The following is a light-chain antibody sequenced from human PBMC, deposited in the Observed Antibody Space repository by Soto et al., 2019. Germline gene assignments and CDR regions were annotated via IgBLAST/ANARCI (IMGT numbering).Light chain of an antibody. V-gene: IGKV1-27*01. CDR1: RGISKS. CDR3: QKYNSAPWT. Sequence: DIQMTQSPSSLSASVGDRVTITCRASRGISKSLAWYQQKPGTVPKLLIYSASTLQSGVPSRFSGSGSGTEFTLTISSLQPEDVATYYCQKYNSAPWTFGQGTKVEIK. CDR2: SAS. J-gene: IGKJ1*01.